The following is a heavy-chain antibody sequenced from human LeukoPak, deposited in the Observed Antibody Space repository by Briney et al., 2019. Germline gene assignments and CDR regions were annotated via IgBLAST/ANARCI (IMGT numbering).Heavy chain of an antibody. D-gene: IGHD2-21*01. J-gene: IGHJ5*02. CDR2: MNANSGNT. CDR3: ASSHCGGDCLNWFDP. CDR1: GYTFINND. V-gene: IGHV1-8*01. Sequence: GASVKLSCKASGYTFINNDINWVRQATGQGLEWMGWMNANSGNTGYAQKFQGRVTMTRDTSISTACMELSSLRSEDTAVYYCASSHCGGDCLNWFDPWGQGTLVTVSS.